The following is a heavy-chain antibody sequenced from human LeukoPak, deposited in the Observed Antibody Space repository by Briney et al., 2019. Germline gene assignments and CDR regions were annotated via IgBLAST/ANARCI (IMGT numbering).Heavy chain of an antibody. Sequence: PSETLSLTCTVSGGSISSGTYYWGWVRQPPGKGLEWIGHIYGSGSTNYNPSLKSRVTLSVDTSKNQFSLKLSSVTAADTAVYYCAREGTSGTHLNWFDPRGQGTLVTVSS. CDR2: IYGSGST. CDR1: GGSISSGTYY. D-gene: IGHD1-1*01. J-gene: IGHJ5*02. V-gene: IGHV4-39*07. CDR3: AREGTSGTHLNWFDP.